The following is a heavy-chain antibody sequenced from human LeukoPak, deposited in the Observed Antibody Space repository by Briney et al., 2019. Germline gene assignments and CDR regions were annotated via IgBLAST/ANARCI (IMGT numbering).Heavy chain of an antibody. CDR1: GYSFTSYW. D-gene: IGHD2-2*02. CDR3: ARVIEGVVVVPAAILGAFDI. Sequence: GESLKISCKGSGYSFTSYWIGWVRQMPGKGLEWMGIIYPGDSDTRHSPSFQGQVTISADKSISTAYLQWSSLKASDTAMYYCARVIEGVVVVPAAILGAFDIWGQGTIVTVSS. J-gene: IGHJ3*02. V-gene: IGHV5-51*01. CDR2: IYPGDSDT.